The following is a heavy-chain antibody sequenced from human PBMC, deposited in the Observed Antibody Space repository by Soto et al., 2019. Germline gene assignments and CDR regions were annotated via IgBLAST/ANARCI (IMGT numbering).Heavy chain of an antibody. CDR3: ARGGVYDSSGYDFDY. D-gene: IGHD3-22*01. CDR2: IGTAGDT. J-gene: IGHJ4*02. V-gene: IGHV3-13*01. Sequence: EVQLVESGGGLVQPGGSLRLSCAASGFTFSSYDMHWVRQATGKGLEWVSAIGTAGDTYYPGSVKGRFTISRENAQNSLYLQMNSLRAEDTAVYYCARGGVYDSSGYDFDYWGQGTLVTVSS. CDR1: GFTFSSYD.